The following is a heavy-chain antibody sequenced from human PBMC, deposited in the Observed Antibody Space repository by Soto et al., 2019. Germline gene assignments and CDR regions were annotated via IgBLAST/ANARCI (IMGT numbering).Heavy chain of an antibody. CDR3: ARDRRDSGYESRDYYYYYYMDV. V-gene: IGHV4-31*03. CDR1: GGSISSGGYY. Sequence: SETLSLTCTVSGGSISSGGYYWSWIRQHPGKGLEWIGYIYYSGSTYYNPSLKSRVTISVDTSKNQFSLKLSSVTAADTAVYYCARDRRDSGYESRDYYYYYYMDVWGKGTTVTVSS. CDR2: IYYSGST. D-gene: IGHD5-12*01. J-gene: IGHJ6*03.